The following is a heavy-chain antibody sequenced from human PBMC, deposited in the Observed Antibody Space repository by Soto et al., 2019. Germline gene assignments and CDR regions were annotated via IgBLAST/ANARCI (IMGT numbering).Heavy chain of an antibody. Sequence: PGESLKISCKGSGYSVTSYWISWVRQMPGKGLEWMGRIDPSDSYTNYSPSFQGHVTISADKSISTAYRQWSSLNASDTAKYYCARLKVHCSSTSCYSFDDRHRYGMDVCGQGTTVTVTS. CDR3: ARLKVHCSSTSCYSFDDRHRYGMDV. D-gene: IGHD2-2*01. CDR1: GYSVTSYW. J-gene: IGHJ6*02. CDR2: IDPSDSYT. V-gene: IGHV5-10-1*01.